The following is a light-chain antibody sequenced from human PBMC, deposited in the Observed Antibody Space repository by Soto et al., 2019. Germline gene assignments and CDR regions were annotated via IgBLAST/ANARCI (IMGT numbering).Light chain of an antibody. V-gene: IGKV3-20*01. Sequence: EVVLTQSPVTLCLSPGERASLSCRASQSISTSYLTWYQQKPGQPPRLLIYGTSSRATGTPDRFSGSGSGTDFTLTISRLEPEDFAVYYCQQYHSPITFGQGTRLEIK. J-gene: IGKJ5*01. CDR1: QSISTSY. CDR3: QQYHSPIT. CDR2: GTS.